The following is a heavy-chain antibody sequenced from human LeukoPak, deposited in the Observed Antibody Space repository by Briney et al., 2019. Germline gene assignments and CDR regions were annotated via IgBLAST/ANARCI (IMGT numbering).Heavy chain of an antibody. D-gene: IGHD4-17*01. V-gene: IGHV4-34*01. J-gene: IGHJ4*02. CDR2: INHSGST. CDR3: ARGPRDYGDYVAKRGYTH. Sequence: PSDTESLTCAVYGGSFSGYYWSWLRQPPGKGLEWLGEINHSGSTNYNPSLTSRVTISVDTSKNQFSLKLSSVTAADTAVYYCARGPRDYGDYVAKRGYTHWGQGTLVTVSS. CDR1: GGSFSGYY.